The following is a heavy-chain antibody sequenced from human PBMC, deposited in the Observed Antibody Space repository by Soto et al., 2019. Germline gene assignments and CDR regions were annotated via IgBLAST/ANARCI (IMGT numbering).Heavy chain of an antibody. D-gene: IGHD3-10*01. CDR3: VRNWRYYGGDYYYGMDG. CDR1: GFSLNTGGVG. CDR2: IYWDDDE. Sequence: ITLKESGPTLVKPTQTLTLTCTFSGFSLNTGGVGVGWVRQPRGKAMEWLALIYWDDDERYRPSLRSRLNITKDTINNQVVLTMTNMDPEDTATYYCVRNWRYYGGDYYYGMDGWGQGTTVTVSS. V-gene: IGHV2-5*02. J-gene: IGHJ6*02.